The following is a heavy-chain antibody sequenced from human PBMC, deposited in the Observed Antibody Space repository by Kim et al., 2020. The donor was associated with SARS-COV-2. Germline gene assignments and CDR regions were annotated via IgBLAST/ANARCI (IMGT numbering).Heavy chain of an antibody. D-gene: IGHD2-2*02. CDR3: ARQDIVVVPAAILDAFDI. Sequence: SRVTISVDTSKNQFSLKLGSVTAADTAVYYCARQDIVVVPAAILDAFDIWGQGTMVTVSS. V-gene: IGHV4-39*01. J-gene: IGHJ3*02.